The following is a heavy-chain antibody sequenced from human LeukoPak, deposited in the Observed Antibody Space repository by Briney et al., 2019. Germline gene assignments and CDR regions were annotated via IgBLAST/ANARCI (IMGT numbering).Heavy chain of an antibody. CDR1: GASISSITYY. J-gene: IGHJ4*02. D-gene: IGHD2-2*01. CDR2: IYYSGST. V-gene: IGHV4-39*01. Sequence: PSETLSLTCTVSGASISSITYYWGWIRQPPGKGLEWIGSIYYSGSTHYTTSLKSRVTISIDTSNNQFSLKLTSVTAADTAVYYCARYHSTWGLNYWGQGTLVTVSS. CDR3: ARYHSTWGLNY.